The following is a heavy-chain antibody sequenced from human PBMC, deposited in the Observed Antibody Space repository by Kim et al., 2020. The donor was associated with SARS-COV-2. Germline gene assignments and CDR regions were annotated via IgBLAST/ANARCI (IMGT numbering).Heavy chain of an antibody. D-gene: IGHD3-10*02. J-gene: IGHJ4*02. V-gene: IGHV4-34*01. Sequence: TNYNPSLKSRVTISVDTSKNQFSLKLSSVTAADTAVYYCARGRTMFRLDYWGQGTLVTVSS. CDR3: ARGRTMFRLDY. CDR2: T.